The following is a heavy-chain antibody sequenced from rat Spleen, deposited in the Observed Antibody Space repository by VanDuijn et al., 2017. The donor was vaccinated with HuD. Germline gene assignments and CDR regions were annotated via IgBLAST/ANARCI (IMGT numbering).Heavy chain of an antibody. CDR1: GFTFSDYG. J-gene: IGHJ2*01. Sequence: EVLLVESGGGLVQPGRSLKLSCVASGFTFSDYGMNWIRQAPGKGLEWVAYVTSSSGTIYYADTVQGRFTISRDNAKNTLYLQLSSLRSEDTALYYCTRLSMGDWGQGVMVTVSS. D-gene: IGHD1-7*01. CDR2: VTSSSGTI. CDR3: TRLSMGD. V-gene: IGHV5-34*01.